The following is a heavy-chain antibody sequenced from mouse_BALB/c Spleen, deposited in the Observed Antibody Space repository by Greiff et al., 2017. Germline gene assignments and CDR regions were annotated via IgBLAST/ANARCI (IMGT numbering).Heavy chain of an antibody. J-gene: IGHJ4*01. CDR2: ISSGGST. V-gene: IGHV5-6-5*01. CDR1: GFTFSSYA. Sequence: EVKVVESGGGLVKPGGSLKLSCAASGFTFSSYAMSWVRQTPEKRLEWVASISSGGSTYYPDSVKGRFTISRDNAKNNLYLQMSSLKSEDTAMYYCARDNAMDYWGQGTSVTVSS. CDR3: ARDNAMDY.